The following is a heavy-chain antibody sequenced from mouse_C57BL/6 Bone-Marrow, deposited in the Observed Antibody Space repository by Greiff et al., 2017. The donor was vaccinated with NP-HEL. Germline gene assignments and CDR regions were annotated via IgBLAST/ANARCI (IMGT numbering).Heavy chain of an antibody. CDR1: GYTFTSYW. CDR2: IDPSDSYT. Sequence: QVQLQQPGAELVMPGASVKLSCKASGYTFTSYWMHWVKQRPGQGLEWIGEIDPSDSYTNYNQKFKGKSTLTVDKSSSTAYMQLSSLTSEDSAVYSCARAHYYGSSPWFAYWGQGTLVTVSA. J-gene: IGHJ3*01. CDR3: ARAHYYGSSPWFAY. D-gene: IGHD1-1*01. V-gene: IGHV1-69*01.